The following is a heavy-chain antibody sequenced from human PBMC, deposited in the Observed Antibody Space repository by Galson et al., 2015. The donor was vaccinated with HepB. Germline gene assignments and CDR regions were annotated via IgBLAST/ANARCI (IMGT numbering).Heavy chain of an antibody. CDR1: GFTFSSYS. CDR2: ISSSSSYI. CDR3: ARDHPAPYYYDSSGYAPDAFDI. J-gene: IGHJ3*02. D-gene: IGHD3-22*01. Sequence: SLRLSCAASGFTFSSYSMNWVRQAPGKGLEWVSSISSSSSYIYYADSVKGRFTISRDNAKNSLYLQMNSLRAEDTAVYYCARDHPAPYYYDSSGYAPDAFDIWGQGTMVTVSS. V-gene: IGHV3-21*01.